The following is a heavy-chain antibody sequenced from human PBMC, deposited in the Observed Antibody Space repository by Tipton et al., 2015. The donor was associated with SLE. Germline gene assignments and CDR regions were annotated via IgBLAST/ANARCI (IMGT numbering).Heavy chain of an antibody. Sequence: SLTCTVSGGSISSGSYYWSWIRQPAGKGLEWIGYIYYSGSTNYNPSLKSRVTISVDTSKNQFSLKLSSVTAADTAVYYCASQYSGSFDAFDIWGQGTMVTVSS. CDR2: IYYSGST. V-gene: IGHV4-61*10. CDR3: ASQYSGSFDAFDI. J-gene: IGHJ3*02. CDR1: GGSISSGSYY. D-gene: IGHD1-26*01.